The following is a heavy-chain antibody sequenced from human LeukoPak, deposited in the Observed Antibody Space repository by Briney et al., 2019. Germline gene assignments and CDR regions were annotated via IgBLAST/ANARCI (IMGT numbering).Heavy chain of an antibody. CDR1: GGSISSYY. Sequence: SETLSLTCTVSGGSISSYYWSWIRQPPGKGLEWIGYTYYSGSTNYNPSLKSRVTISVDTSKNQFSLKLSSVTAADTAVYYCARGYYYGSGSYYGDAFDIWGQGTMVTVSS. CDR2: TYYSGST. V-gene: IGHV4-59*01. CDR3: ARGYYYGSGSYYGDAFDI. D-gene: IGHD3-10*01. J-gene: IGHJ3*02.